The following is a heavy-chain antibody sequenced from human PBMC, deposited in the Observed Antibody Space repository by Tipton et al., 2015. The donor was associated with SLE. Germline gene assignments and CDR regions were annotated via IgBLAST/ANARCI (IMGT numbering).Heavy chain of an antibody. CDR2: GYYSGNT. V-gene: IGHV4-39*07. J-gene: IGHJ4*02. CDR3: ARLPDYFDH. CDR1: TFSSYA. Sequence: TFSSYAMTWVRRPPGKGLEWVGSGYYSGNTYYNPSLKSRVTISVDTSKNQFSLKLRSVTAADTAVYYCARLPDYFDHWGQGALVTVSS.